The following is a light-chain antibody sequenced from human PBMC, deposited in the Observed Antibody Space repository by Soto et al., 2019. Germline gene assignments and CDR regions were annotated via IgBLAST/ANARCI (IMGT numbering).Light chain of an antibody. CDR3: HHYDSFPLT. V-gene: IGKV3-20*01. J-gene: IGKJ4*01. CDR2: GAS. CDR1: QSVSTNY. Sequence: EIVVAQSPGTLSLSPGERATLSCRASQSVSTNYLAWYQQKRGQPPRLLIYGASIRATGIPDRFSGSGSGTDLTLNISRLEHEDFAVYFCHHYDSFPLTFGGGTKVDIK.